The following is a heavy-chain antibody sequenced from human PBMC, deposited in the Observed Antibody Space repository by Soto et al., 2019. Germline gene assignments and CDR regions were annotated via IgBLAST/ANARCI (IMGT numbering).Heavy chain of an antibody. Sequence: QVQLQESGPGLVKPSQTLSLTCTVSGGSISSGGYYWSWIRQHPGKGLEWIGYIYYSGSTYYNPSLKSRVTISVDTSKNQFSLKLSSVTAADTAVYYCARDFRSAGEMATMIDYWGQGTLVTVSS. CDR1: GGSISSGGYY. J-gene: IGHJ4*02. CDR3: ARDFRSAGEMATMIDY. D-gene: IGHD5-12*01. V-gene: IGHV4-31*03. CDR2: IYYSGST.